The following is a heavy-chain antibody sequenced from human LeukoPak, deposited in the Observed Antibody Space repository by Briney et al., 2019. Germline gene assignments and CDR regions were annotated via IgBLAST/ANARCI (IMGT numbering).Heavy chain of an antibody. V-gene: IGHV3-23*01. CDR2: ISGSGGST. Sequence: GGSLRLSCAASGFTFSSYAMSWVRQAPGKGLEWVSAISGSGGSTYYADSVKGRFTISRDNSKNTLYLQMNSLRAEDTAVYYRAKAYSGYDYKLDYWGQGTLVTVSS. CDR3: AKAYSGYDYKLDY. D-gene: IGHD5-12*01. CDR1: GFTFSSYA. J-gene: IGHJ4*02.